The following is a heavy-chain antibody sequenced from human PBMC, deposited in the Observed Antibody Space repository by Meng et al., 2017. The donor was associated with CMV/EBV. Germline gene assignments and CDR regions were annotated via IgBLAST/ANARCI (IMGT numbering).Heavy chain of an antibody. Sequence: VQLGQSGAKVKKPGASVKVSCKASGYTFTSYYMHWVRQAPGQGLEWMGIINPSGGSTSYAQKFQGRVTMTRDTSTSTVYMELSSLRSEDTAVYYCARVSVVVAATPGAFDIWGQGTMVTV. V-gene: IGHV1-46*01. CDR1: GYTFTSYY. CDR3: ARVSVVVAATPGAFDI. J-gene: IGHJ3*02. CDR2: INPSGGST. D-gene: IGHD2-15*01.